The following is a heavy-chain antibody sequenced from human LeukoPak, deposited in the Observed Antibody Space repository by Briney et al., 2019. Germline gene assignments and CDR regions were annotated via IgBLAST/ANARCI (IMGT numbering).Heavy chain of an antibody. D-gene: IGHD4/OR15-4a*01. V-gene: IGHV3-7*03. Sequence: GGSLRLSCAASGFTFSTYWMTWVRQAPGEGLQWVANINEDGSETNYADSVKGRFTISRDNDKNSLYLQMSSLRADDTAVYYRARESPYGAIDYWGQGTLVIVPP. CDR3: ARESPYGAIDY. CDR2: INEDGSET. CDR1: GFTFSTYW. J-gene: IGHJ4*02.